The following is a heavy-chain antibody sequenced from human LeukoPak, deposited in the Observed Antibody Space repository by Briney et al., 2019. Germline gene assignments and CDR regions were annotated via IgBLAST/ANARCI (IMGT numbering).Heavy chain of an antibody. V-gene: IGHV3-53*01. CDR3: ARLWFGELLFDY. D-gene: IGHD3-10*01. CDR1: GFTVGSNY. CDR2: IYSGGST. J-gene: IGHJ4*02. Sequence: GGSLRLSCAASGFTVGSNYMSWVRQAPGKGLEWVSVIYSGGSTYYADSVKGRFTISRDNSKNTLYLQMNSLRAEDTAVYYCARLWFGELLFDYWGQGTLVTVSS.